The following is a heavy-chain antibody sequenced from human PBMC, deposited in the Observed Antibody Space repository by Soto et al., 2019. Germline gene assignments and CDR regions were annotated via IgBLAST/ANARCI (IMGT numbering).Heavy chain of an antibody. CDR3: AREGWATAPD. D-gene: IGHD3-16*01. J-gene: IGHJ4*02. Sequence: GGSLRLSCAASGFIFSNYAMNWVRQAPGKGLEGVSTISGSGESTYYADSVKGRFIISRDNSKNTLYLQMSSLRAEDTAVYYCAREGWATAPDWGQGTLVTVSS. V-gene: IGHV3-23*01. CDR1: GFIFSNYA. CDR2: ISGSGEST.